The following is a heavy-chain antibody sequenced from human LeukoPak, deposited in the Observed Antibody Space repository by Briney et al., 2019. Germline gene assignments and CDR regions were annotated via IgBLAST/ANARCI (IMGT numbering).Heavy chain of an antibody. CDR3: ARDYSGSYTH. V-gene: IGHV1-2*06. Sequence: ASLKVSCKASGYTFTDYYIHWVRQAPGQGVDWMGLIHINKGDTYYAQRFRGRVTMTRDTSITTAYMELDRLTPDDTAVYYCARDYSGSYTHWAQGTLVTISS. CDR2: IHINKGDT. D-gene: IGHD1-26*01. CDR1: GYTFTDYY. J-gene: IGHJ4*02.